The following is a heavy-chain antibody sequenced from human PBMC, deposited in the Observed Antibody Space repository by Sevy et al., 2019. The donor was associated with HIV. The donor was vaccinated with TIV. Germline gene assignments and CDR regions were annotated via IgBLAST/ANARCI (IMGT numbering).Heavy chain of an antibody. CDR1: GFTFSSYW. D-gene: IGHD3-3*01. Sequence: GGSLRLSCAASGFTFSSYWMSWVRQAPGKGLEWVANIKQDGSEKYYVDSVKGRFTISRDNAKNSLYLQMNSLRADDTAVYYCARIPITIFGVVIPYFDYWGQGTLVTVSS. CDR3: ARIPITIFGVVIPYFDY. V-gene: IGHV3-7*03. CDR2: IKQDGSEK. J-gene: IGHJ4*02.